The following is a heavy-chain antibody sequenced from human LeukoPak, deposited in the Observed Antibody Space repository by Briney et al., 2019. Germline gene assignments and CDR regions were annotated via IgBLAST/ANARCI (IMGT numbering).Heavy chain of an antibody. CDR3: TRTYYYDSIDYFDY. D-gene: IGHD3-22*01. CDR2: IKSDGSST. V-gene: IGHV3-74*01. CDR1: GFTFRSYW. J-gene: IGHJ4*02. Sequence: GGSLRLSCAASGFTFRSYWMHWVRQAPGKGLVWVSRIKSDGSSTIYADSVKGRFSISRDNAKNTLYLQMNSLRAEDTAVYYCTRTYYYDSIDYFDYWGQGALVTVSS.